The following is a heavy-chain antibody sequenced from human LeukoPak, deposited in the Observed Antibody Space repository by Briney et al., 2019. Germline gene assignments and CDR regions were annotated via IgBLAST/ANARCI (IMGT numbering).Heavy chain of an antibody. V-gene: IGHV3-53*01. CDR3: ARDLSAAFDF. D-gene: IGHD6-19*01. Sequence: QSGGSLRLSCAASGFTVSSNFMSWVRQAPGKGLEWVSIVYSGGSTYYAESVKGRFTISRDSSKNTLYLQMDSLRAEDTAIYYCARDLSAAFDFWGQGVLVTVSS. J-gene: IGHJ4*02. CDR1: GFTVSSNF. CDR2: VYSGGST.